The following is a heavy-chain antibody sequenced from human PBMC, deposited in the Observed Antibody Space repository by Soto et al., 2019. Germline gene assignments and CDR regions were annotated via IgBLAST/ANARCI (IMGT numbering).Heavy chain of an antibody. Sequence: EVQLVESGGGLVKPGGSLRLSCAASGFTFSSYSMNWVRQAPGKGLEWVSSISSSSSYIYYADSVKGRFTISRDNAKNSLYLQMNSLRAEDTAVYYCARPYGDPYYYYGMDVWGQGTTVTVSS. D-gene: IGHD4-17*01. CDR3: ARPYGDPYYYYGMDV. V-gene: IGHV3-21*01. J-gene: IGHJ6*02. CDR2: ISSSSSYI. CDR1: GFTFSSYS.